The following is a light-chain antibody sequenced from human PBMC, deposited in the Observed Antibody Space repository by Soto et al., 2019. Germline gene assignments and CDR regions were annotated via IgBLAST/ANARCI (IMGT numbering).Light chain of an antibody. Sequence: EIVMTQSPATLSVSPGERATLSCRASQSVSSNLAWYQQKPGQAPRLLIYGASTRATGIPARFSGSGSGTEFNLTISSLQSEDFAVYYCQHYNNWPPWTFDQGTKVEIK. V-gene: IGKV3-15*01. CDR3: QHYNNWPPWT. CDR2: GAS. J-gene: IGKJ1*01. CDR1: QSVSSN.